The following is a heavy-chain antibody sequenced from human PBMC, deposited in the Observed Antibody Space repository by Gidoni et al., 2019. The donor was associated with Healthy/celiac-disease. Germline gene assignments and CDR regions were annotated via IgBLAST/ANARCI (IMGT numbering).Heavy chain of an antibody. Sequence: TISRDNSKNTLYLQMNSLRAEDTAVYYCASDRGGGSYVYFDYWGQGTLVTVSS. J-gene: IGHJ4*02. D-gene: IGHD1-26*01. CDR3: ASDRGGGSYVYFDY. V-gene: IGHV3-23*01.